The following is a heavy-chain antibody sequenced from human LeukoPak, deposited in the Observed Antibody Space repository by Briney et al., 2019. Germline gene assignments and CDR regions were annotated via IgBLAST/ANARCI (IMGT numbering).Heavy chain of an antibody. Sequence: PGGSLRLSCAASGFTFSDYAMAWVRQAPGKGLEWVSFISGGGGATSYADSVKGRFTISRDNHVNTLYLQMDILRVEDTAVYYCARDRVVTPYNWFDPWGQGTLVTVSS. D-gene: IGHD4-23*01. CDR1: GFTFSDYA. V-gene: IGHV3-23*01. CDR2: ISGGGGAT. J-gene: IGHJ5*02. CDR3: ARDRVVTPYNWFDP.